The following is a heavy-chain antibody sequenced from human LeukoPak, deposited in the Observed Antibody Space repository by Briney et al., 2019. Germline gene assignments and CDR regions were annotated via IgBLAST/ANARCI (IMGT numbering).Heavy chain of an antibody. V-gene: IGHV4-59*01. D-gene: IGHD5-24*01. Sequence: PSETLSLTCTVSGGSISSYYWSWIRQPPGKGLEWIGYIYYSGSTNYNPSLKSRVTISVDTSKNQFSLKLSSVTAVDTAVYYCARDEHGRDGYNEIWGQGTLVTVSS. CDR1: GGSISSYY. CDR3: ARDEHGRDGYNEI. CDR2: IYYSGST. J-gene: IGHJ4*02.